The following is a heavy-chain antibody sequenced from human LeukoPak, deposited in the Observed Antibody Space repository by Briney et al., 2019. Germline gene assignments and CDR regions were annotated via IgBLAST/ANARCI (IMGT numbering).Heavy chain of an antibody. CDR2: INPSGGST. V-gene: IGHV1-46*01. CDR3: ARTGYSSSWYFYYFDY. Sequence: ASVKVSCKASGYTFTSYYMHWVRQAPRQGLEWMGIINPSGGSTSYAQKFQGRVTMTRDMSTSTVYMELSSLRSEDTAVYYCARTGYSSSWYFYYFDYWGQGTLVTVSS. D-gene: IGHD6-13*01. CDR1: GYTFTSYY. J-gene: IGHJ4*02.